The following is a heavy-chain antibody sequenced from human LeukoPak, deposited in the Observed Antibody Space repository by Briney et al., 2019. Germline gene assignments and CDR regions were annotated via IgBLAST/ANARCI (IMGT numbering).Heavy chain of an antibody. CDR2: ISRSSSTI. CDR3: ARDRTSSRGSYSSDC. J-gene: IGHJ4*02. D-gene: IGHD1-26*01. Sequence: GGSLRLSCAASGFTFSNYTMNWVRQAPGKGLEWVSYISRSSSTIYYADSVKGRFTISRDNAKNSLYLQMNSLRDEDTAVYYCARDRTSSRGSYSSDCWGQGTLVTVSS. V-gene: IGHV3-48*02. CDR1: GFTFSNYT.